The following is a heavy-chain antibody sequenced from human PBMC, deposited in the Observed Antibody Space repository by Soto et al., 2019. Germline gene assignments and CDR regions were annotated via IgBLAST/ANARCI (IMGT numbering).Heavy chain of an antibody. CDR2: ISPMFGAA. D-gene: IGHD3-10*01. CDR3: AREVQVHTPAFVY. J-gene: IGHJ4*02. CDR1: GGTFNTYA. V-gene: IGHV1-69*01. Sequence: QVQLVQSGDEMKKPGSSVQVSCQSSGGTFNTYAMTWARPAPGQGPEWMGDISPMFGAATYAPKFQGRVTSTAEESTGTSYMKLSSLTSEDTALYFCAREVQVHTPAFVYWGQGTLVPVSS.